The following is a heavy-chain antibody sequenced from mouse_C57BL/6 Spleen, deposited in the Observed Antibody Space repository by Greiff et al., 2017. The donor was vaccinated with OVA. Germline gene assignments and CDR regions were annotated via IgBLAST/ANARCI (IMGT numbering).Heavy chain of an antibody. CDR3: ARLGNYYSNSWFAY. Sequence: VQLQQPGTELVKPGASVKLSCKASGYTFTSYWMHWVKQRPGQGLEWIGNINPSNGGTNYNEKFKCKATLTVDKSSSTAYMQLSSLTSEDSAVYFCARLGNYYSNSWFAYWGQGTMVTVSA. J-gene: IGHJ3*01. V-gene: IGHV1-53*01. D-gene: IGHD2-5*01. CDR1: GYTFTSYW. CDR2: INPSNGGT.